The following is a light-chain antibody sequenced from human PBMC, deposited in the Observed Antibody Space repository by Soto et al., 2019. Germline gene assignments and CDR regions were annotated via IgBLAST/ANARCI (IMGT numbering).Light chain of an antibody. J-gene: IGLJ1*01. V-gene: IGLV1-51*02. Sequence: QSVLTQPPSVSAAPGQKGTISCSGSSSNIGNNYVSWYQQLPGTAPKLLIYENNKRPSGIPDRFSGSKSGTSATLGITGLQTGDEADYYCGTWDSSLSALYVVGTGTKLTVL. CDR3: GTWDSSLSALYV. CDR2: ENN. CDR1: SSNIGNNY.